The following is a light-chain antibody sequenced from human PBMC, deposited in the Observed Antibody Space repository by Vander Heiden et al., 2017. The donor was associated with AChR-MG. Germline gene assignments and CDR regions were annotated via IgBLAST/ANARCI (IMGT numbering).Light chain of an antibody. CDR2: DVS. Sequence: QSALTQPASVSGSPGQSLTISCTGTSSDLVAYNYVSCYQQHPGKDPKLIIYDVSNRPPGVSSRFSGSKSDNTASLTISGLQTEDEAAYYCSSFTTSSPLEVFGGGTQLTVL. CDR3: SSFTTSSPLEV. J-gene: IGLJ2*01. CDR1: SSDLVAYNY. V-gene: IGLV2-14*03.